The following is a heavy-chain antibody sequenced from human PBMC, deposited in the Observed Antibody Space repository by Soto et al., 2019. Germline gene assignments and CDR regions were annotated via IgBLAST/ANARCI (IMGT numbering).Heavy chain of an antibody. CDR3: AGGGTIFGVVIYYYYMDV. Sequence: QVQLVQSGAEVKKPGASVKVSCKASGYTFTSYYMHWVRQAPGQGLEWMGKINPSGGSTSYAQKFQGRVIMTRDTSTSTVYMELSSLRYEDTAVYYCAGGGTIFGVVIYYYYMDVWGKGTTVTVS. CDR2: INPSGGST. V-gene: IGHV1-46*03. D-gene: IGHD3-3*01. J-gene: IGHJ6*03. CDR1: GYTFTSYY.